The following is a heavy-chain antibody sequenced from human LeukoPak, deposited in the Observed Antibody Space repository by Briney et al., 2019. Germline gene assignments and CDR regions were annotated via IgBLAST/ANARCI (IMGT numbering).Heavy chain of an antibody. V-gene: IGHV3-53*01. CDR1: GFTVSSNF. D-gene: IGHD3-16*01. CDR3: ANHYG. Sequence: GGPLRLSCAASGFTVSSNFMHWVRQAPGKGLEWVAGIHNDYRTFYADSVKGRFTILRDDSANTVYLQMNSLRAEDTAIFYCANHYGGGQGTLVTVSS. CDR2: IHNDYRT. J-gene: IGHJ4*02.